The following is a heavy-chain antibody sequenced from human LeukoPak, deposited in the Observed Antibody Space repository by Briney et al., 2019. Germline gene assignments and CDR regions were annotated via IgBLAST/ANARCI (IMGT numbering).Heavy chain of an antibody. CDR2: IYSGGST. D-gene: IGHD3-10*01. Sequence: GRSLRLSCAASGFTVSSNYMSWVRQAPGKGLEWVSVIYSGGSTYYADSVKGRFTISRDNSKNTLYLQMNSLRAEDTAVYYCARGAAADGECFDYWGQGTLVTVSS. V-gene: IGHV3-66*01. CDR3: ARGAAADGECFDY. J-gene: IGHJ4*02. CDR1: GFTVSSNY.